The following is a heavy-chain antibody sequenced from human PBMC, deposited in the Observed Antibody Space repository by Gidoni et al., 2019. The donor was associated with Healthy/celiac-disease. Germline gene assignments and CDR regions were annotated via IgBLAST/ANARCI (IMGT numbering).Heavy chain of an antibody. D-gene: IGHD1-26*01. Sequence: QVQLVESGGGLVKPGGSLRLSCAASGFTFSDYYMSWIRQAPGKGLEWVSDISSSSSYTNYADSGKGRFTIARDNAKNSLYLQMNSLRAEDTAVYYCARDRGKDVVGATLSDYWGQGTLVTVSA. J-gene: IGHJ4*02. CDR1: GFTFSDYY. CDR2: ISSSSSYT. V-gene: IGHV3-11*06. CDR3: ARDRGKDVVGATLSDY.